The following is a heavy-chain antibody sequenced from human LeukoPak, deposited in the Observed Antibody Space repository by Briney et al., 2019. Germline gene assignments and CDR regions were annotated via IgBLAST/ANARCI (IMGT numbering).Heavy chain of an antibody. CDR1: GGSISSYY. V-gene: IGHV4-59*01. J-gene: IGHJ3*02. Sequence: SETLSLTCTVSGGSISSYYWSWIRQPPGKGLEWIGYIYYSGSTSYNPSLKSRVTISVDTSKKQFSLKLSSVTAADMAFYYCARYIVSYPHDAFDIRGQGTMVTVSS. CDR2: IYYSGST. CDR3: ARYIVSYPHDAFDI. D-gene: IGHD1-26*01.